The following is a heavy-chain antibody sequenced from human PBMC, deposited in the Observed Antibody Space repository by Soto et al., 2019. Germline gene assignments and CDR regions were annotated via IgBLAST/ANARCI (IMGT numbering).Heavy chain of an antibody. Sequence: SETLSLTCTVSGGSISSSSYYWGWIRQPPGKGLEWIGSIYYSGSTYYNPSLKSRVTISVDTSKNQFSLKLSSVTAADTAVYYCARLPPTTIFGVAPAVAPRSYYMDVWGKGTTVTVSS. CDR2: IYYSGST. CDR3: ARLPPTTIFGVAPAVAPRSYYMDV. D-gene: IGHD3-3*01. CDR1: GGSISSSSYY. V-gene: IGHV4-39*01. J-gene: IGHJ6*03.